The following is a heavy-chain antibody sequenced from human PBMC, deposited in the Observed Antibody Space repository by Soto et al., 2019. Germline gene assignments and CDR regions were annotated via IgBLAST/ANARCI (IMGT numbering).Heavy chain of an antibody. CDR1: GFTFDDYA. CDR2: INWNSGSI. D-gene: IGHD6-13*01. V-gene: IGHV3-9*01. Sequence: GGSLRLSCAASGFTFDDYAMHWVRQVPGKGPEWVSGINWNSGSIGYGDSVKGRFAISRDNAKNSLHLQMNSMSAEDTAFYYCVKDESINWYSGHFRHWGEGTLVTVSS. J-gene: IGHJ1*01. CDR3: VKDESINWYSGHFRH.